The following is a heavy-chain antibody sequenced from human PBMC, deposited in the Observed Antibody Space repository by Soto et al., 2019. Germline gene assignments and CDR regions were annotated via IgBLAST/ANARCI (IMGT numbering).Heavy chain of an antibody. J-gene: IGHJ3*02. Sequence: GGSLRLSCAASGFTFSSYAMHWVRQAPGKGLEWVAVISYDGSDKYYADAVKGRFTISRDNAKNTLYLQMNSLRAEDTAVYYCARDFATQDAFDIWGQGTMVTVSS. CDR2: ISYDGSDK. D-gene: IGHD1-26*01. CDR1: GFTFSSYA. V-gene: IGHV3-30*03. CDR3: ARDFATQDAFDI.